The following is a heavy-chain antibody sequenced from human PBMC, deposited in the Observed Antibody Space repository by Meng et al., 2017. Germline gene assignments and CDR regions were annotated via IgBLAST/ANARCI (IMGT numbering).Heavy chain of an antibody. J-gene: IGHJ4*02. CDR1: GGNFSSYA. Sequence: QGELVQSGAWGKKPGPSLQVSCKASGGNFSSYAISWVRQAPGQGLEWMGGIIPIFGTANYAQKFQGRVTITADKSTSTAYMELSSLRSEDTAVYYCARDGVGATEGYFDYWGQGTLVTVSS. V-gene: IGHV1-69*06. D-gene: IGHD1-26*01. CDR3: ARDGVGATEGYFDY. CDR2: IIPIFGTA.